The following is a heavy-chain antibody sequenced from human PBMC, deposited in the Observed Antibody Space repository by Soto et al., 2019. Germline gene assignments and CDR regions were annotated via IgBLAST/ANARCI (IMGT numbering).Heavy chain of an antibody. D-gene: IGHD4-17*01. CDR1: GDSVSSTGYS. CDR2: VHYSGST. V-gene: IGHV4-39*01. Sequence: SETLSLTCTVSGDSVSSTGYSWGWIRQPPGKGLELIGSVHYSGSTYYNPSLKSRVTISVDTSKEQISLRLNSVTATDTAVYYCARHTYGEGLQYWGQGTLVTVSS. J-gene: IGHJ4*02. CDR3: ARHTYGEGLQY.